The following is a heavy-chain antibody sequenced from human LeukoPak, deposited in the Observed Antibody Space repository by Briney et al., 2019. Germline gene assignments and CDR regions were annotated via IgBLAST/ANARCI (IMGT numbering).Heavy chain of an antibody. CDR1: GGSISSGDYY. CDR2: IYYSGST. CDR3: ARDRESFGSGSYYVYYYYYMDV. V-gene: IGHV4-30-4*08. D-gene: IGHD3-10*01. J-gene: IGHJ6*03. Sequence: SETLSLTCTVSGGSISSGDYYWSWIRQPPGKGLEWIGYIYYSGSTYYNPSLKSRVTISVDTSKNQFSLKLSSVTAADTAVYYCARDRESFGSGSYYVYYYYYMDVWGKGTTVTVSS.